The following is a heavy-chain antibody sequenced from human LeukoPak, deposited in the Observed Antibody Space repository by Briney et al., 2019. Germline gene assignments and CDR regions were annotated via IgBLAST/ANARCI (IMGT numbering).Heavy chain of an antibody. J-gene: IGHJ6*02. CDR1: GDSISSSNWF. V-gene: IGHV4-39*01. Sequence: SETLSLTCTVSGDSISSSNWFWGWIRLPPGKGPEWIGSIYNSGNSYYNPSLESRVSMSVDTSKNQFSLKLSSVTAADTAVYYCARATIAAAGPLYYYYGMDVWGQGTTVTVSS. CDR3: ARATIAAAGPLYYYYGMDV. CDR2: IYNSGNS. D-gene: IGHD6-13*01.